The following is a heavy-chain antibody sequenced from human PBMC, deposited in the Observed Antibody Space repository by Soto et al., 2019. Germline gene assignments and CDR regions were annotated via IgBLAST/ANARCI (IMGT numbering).Heavy chain of an antibody. J-gene: IGHJ5*02. Sequence: QVQLVESGGGLVKPGGSLRLSCAASGFTFGDYYMTWNRQAPGKGLEWVSFIGNRGTGIYYADSVKGRFTIFRDNAKNSLYLQMNSLRVEDTAMYYCARDLRAVGMASRFDPWGQGTLVTVSS. CDR3: ARDLRAVGMASRFDP. V-gene: IGHV3-11*01. CDR1: GFTFGDYY. CDR2: IGNRGTGI. D-gene: IGHD6-13*01.